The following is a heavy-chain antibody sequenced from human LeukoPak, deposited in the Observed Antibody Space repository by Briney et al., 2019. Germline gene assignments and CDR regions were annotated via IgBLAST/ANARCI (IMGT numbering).Heavy chain of an antibody. D-gene: IGHD4-17*01. Sequence: GASVKVSCKASGYTFTSYDINWVRQATGQGLEWMGWMNPNSGNTGYAQKFQGRVTMTRNTSISTAYMELSSLRSEGTAVYYCATYYGDFVGAFGIWGQGTMVTVSS. CDR2: MNPNSGNT. V-gene: IGHV1-8*01. CDR1: GYTFTSYD. J-gene: IGHJ3*02. CDR3: ATYYGDFVGAFGI.